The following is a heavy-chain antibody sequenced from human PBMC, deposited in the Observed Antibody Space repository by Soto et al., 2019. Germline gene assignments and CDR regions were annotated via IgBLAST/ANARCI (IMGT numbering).Heavy chain of an antibody. J-gene: IGHJ6*03. CDR1: GGSISGHY. D-gene: IGHD3-16*01. CDR3: ARGPYYDLIWNYYYMDV. Sequence: QVQLQESGPGLVKPSETLSLSCNVSGGSISGHYWSWVRQTPGKGLEWIGYIYYSGSTNYNPSLKSRVTISVGTSKNHFSLRLTSVTAADTAVYYCARGPYYDLIWNYYYMDVWGKGTTVTVSS. CDR2: IYYSGST. V-gene: IGHV4-59*08.